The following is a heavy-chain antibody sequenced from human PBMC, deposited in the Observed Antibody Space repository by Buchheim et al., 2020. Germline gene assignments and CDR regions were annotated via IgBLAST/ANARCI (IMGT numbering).Heavy chain of an antibody. CDR3: ARDGVRGYRGYHVDY. CDR1: GGSFSGYY. V-gene: IGHV4-34*01. J-gene: IGHJ4*02. Sequence: QVQLQQWGAGLLKPSETLSLTCAVYGGSFSGYYWSWIRQPPGKGLEWIGEINHSGSTNYNPSLKSRVTISVDTSKNQFSLKLSSVTAADTAVYYCARDGVRGYRGYHVDYWGQGTL. CDR2: INHSGST. D-gene: IGHD5-12*01.